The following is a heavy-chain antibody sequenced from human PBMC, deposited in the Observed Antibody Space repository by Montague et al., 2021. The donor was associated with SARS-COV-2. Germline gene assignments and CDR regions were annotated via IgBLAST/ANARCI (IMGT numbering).Heavy chain of an antibody. V-gene: IGHV4-34*01. D-gene: IGHD2-2*01. CDR3: ARSMRRVVPAATGRWENNYYYDYMDV. CDR1: GGSFSDYY. CDR2: INHSGST. Sequence: SETLSLTCAVYGGSFSDYYWSWIRQPPGKGLEWIGEINHSGSTNYNPSLKSRVTISVDTSKNQFSLKLSSVTAADTAVYYCARSMRRVVPAATGRWENNYYYDYMDVWGKGTTVTVSS. J-gene: IGHJ6*03.